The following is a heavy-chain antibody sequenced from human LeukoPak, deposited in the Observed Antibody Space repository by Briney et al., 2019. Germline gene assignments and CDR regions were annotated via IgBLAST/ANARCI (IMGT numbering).Heavy chain of an antibody. V-gene: IGHV3-33*01. D-gene: IGHD3-3*01. Sequence: GGSLRLSCAASGFTFSSYGMHWVRQAPGKGLEWVAVVWYDGSNKYYADSVKGRFTISRDNSKNTLDLQMNSLRAEDTAVYYCARDRSYDFWSGYSTPDYWGQGTLVTVSS. CDR3: ARDRSYDFWSGYSTPDY. CDR2: VWYDGSNK. J-gene: IGHJ4*02. CDR1: GFTFSSYG.